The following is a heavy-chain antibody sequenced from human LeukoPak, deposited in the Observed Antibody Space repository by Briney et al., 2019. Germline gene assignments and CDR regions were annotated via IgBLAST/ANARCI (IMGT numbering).Heavy chain of an antibody. V-gene: IGHV3-21*01. Sequence: TGGSLRLSCASSGFTFRRYDMNRVRQAPGKGLEWVSFISSSMISIHYADSVQGRFTISRDNARNILYLQMNSLRAEDTAVYYCARVYDVLTGGFDHWGQGALVTVSS. J-gene: IGHJ4*02. CDR2: ISSSMISI. CDR1: GFTFRRYD. D-gene: IGHD3-9*01. CDR3: ARVYDVLTGGFDH.